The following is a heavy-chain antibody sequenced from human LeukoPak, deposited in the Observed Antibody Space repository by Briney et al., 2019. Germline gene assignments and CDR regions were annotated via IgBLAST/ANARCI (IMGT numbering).Heavy chain of an antibody. CDR1: GFTFSSYE. J-gene: IGHJ4*02. V-gene: IGHV3-48*03. CDR2: ISSSGSTI. D-gene: IGHD5-24*01. Sequence: GGSLRLSCAASGFTFSSYEMNWVRQAPGKGLEWVSYISSSGSTIYYADSVKGRFTISRDNAKNSLYLQMNSLRAEDTAVYYCASSRDGYNWRDFDYWGQGTLVTVCS. CDR3: ASSRDGYNWRDFDY.